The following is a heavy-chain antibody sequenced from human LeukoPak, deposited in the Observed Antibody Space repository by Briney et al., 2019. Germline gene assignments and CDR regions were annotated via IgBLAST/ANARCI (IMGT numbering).Heavy chain of an antibody. D-gene: IGHD4-17*01. V-gene: IGHV4-39*01. J-gene: IGHJ4*02. CDR1: GGSISSSSYY. CDR2: IYYSGST. CDR3: ARGTYGDYRIDY. Sequence: KPSETLSLTCTVSGGSISSSSYYWVWIRQPPGQGLEWIGSIYYSGSTYKNPSLKSRVTISVDTSKNQFSLKVSSVTAADTAVYYCARGTYGDYRIDYWGQGTLVTVSS.